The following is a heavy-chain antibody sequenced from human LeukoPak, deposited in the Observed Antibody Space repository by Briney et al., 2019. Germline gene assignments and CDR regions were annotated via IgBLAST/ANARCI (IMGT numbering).Heavy chain of an antibody. J-gene: IGHJ5*02. Sequence: PGGSLRLSCAASGFTFSSYAMHWVRQAPGKGLEGVAVISYDGSNKYYAHSVKGRFTISRDNSKNTLYLQMNSLRAEDTAVYYCARTSSWELRGVVDWFDPWGQGTLLTVSS. CDR2: ISYDGSNK. CDR1: GFTFSSYA. CDR3: ARTSSWELRGVVDWFDP. V-gene: IGHV3-30-3*01. D-gene: IGHD1-26*01.